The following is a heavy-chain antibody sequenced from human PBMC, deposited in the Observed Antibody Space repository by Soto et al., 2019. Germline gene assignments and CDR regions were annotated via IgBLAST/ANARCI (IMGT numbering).Heavy chain of an antibody. J-gene: IGHJ4*02. CDR3: SSGPPPIGYDILTGYYSGYYFDY. D-gene: IGHD3-9*01. CDR1: GFTFSSYA. CDR2: ISYDGSNK. V-gene: IGHV3-30-3*01. Sequence: GGSLRLSCAASGFTFSSYAMHWVRQAPGKGLEWVAVISYDGSNKYYADSVKGRFTISRDNSKNTQYLQMNSLRAEDTAVYYCSSGPPPIGYDILTGYYSGYYFDYWGQGTLVTVSS.